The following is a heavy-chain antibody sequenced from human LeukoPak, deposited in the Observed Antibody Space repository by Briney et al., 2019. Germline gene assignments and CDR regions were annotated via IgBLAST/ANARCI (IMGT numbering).Heavy chain of an antibody. J-gene: IGHJ6*02. CDR3: ARGGTEIYYRYYGMDV. CDR1: GFTFNSYA. V-gene: IGHV3-30*04. D-gene: IGHD3-22*01. CDR2: ISYGGSNK. Sequence: GGSLRLSCAASGFTFNSYAMHWVRQAPGKGLEWVAVISYGGSNKNHAGSVMGRVTISRDDSKNTLYLQMNSLRVEDTAVYYCARGGTEIYYRYYGMDVWGQGTTVTVSS.